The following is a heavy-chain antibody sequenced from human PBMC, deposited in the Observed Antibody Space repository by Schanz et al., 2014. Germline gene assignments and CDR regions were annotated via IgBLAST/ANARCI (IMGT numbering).Heavy chain of an antibody. V-gene: IGHV3-33*06. CDR1: GFTFSSYG. CDR2: IWYDGNNK. D-gene: IGHD6-13*01. Sequence: QVQLVESGGGVVQPGRSLRLSCAASGFTFSSYGMHWVRQAPGKGLEWVAVIWYDGNNKFYADSVKGRFIISRDNSKNTLDLQMNSLRDEDTALYYCAKERSSSWYGYYYYAVDVWGHGTTVTVSS. CDR3: AKERSSSWYGYYYYAVDV. J-gene: IGHJ6*01.